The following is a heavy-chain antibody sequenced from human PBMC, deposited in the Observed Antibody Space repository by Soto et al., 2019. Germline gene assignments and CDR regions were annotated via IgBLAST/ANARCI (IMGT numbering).Heavy chain of an antibody. J-gene: IGHJ3*02. V-gene: IGHV1-69*04. D-gene: IGHD2-15*01. Sequence: ASVKVSCKASGGTFSSYTISWVRQAPGQGLEWMGRIIPILGIANYAQKFQGRVTITADKSTSTAYMELSSLRSEDTAVYYCARDIVVVVAATQHWQNAFDIWGQGTMVTVSS. CDR1: GGTFSSYT. CDR3: ARDIVVVVAATQHWQNAFDI. CDR2: IIPILGIA.